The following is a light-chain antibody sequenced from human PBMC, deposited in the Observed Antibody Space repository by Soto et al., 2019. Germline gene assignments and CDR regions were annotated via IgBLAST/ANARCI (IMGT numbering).Light chain of an antibody. Sequence: EIVLTQSPGTLSLSPGERATLSCRASQSVSSSYLAWYQQKPGQAPRLLIYGASSRATGIPDRLSGSGSGTDFTITISRLEPEDVAVYYCQQYGSSQWTFGQGTKVEIK. J-gene: IGKJ1*01. CDR3: QQYGSSQWT. CDR1: QSVSSSY. V-gene: IGKV3-20*01. CDR2: GAS.